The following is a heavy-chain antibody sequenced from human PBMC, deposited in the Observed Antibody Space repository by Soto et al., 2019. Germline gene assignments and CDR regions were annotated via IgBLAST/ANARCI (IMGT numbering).Heavy chain of an antibody. CDR1: GYSFTNYW. Sequence: RGESLKISCKGSGYSFTNYWIGWVRQMPGRGLEWMGIIYPGDSDTRYNPSFEGQVTISADKSISTAYLQWSSLKASDTAIYYCARPWCSVATCYRGVDYGMDVWGQGTTVTV. J-gene: IGHJ6*02. CDR3: ARPWCSVATCYRGVDYGMDV. V-gene: IGHV5-51*01. D-gene: IGHD2-2*02. CDR2: IYPGDSDT.